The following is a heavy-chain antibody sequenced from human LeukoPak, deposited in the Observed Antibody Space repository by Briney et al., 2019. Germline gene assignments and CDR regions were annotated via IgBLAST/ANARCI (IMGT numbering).Heavy chain of an antibody. Sequence: GGSLRLSCAASGFTFSSYWMHWVRQAPGKGLVWVSRINSDGSSTSYADSVKGRFTISRDNAKNTLYLQTNSLRAEDTAVYYCATPLDYYDSSGYHQGGDWGQGTLVTVSS. J-gene: IGHJ4*02. CDR3: ATPLDYYDSSGYHQGGD. CDR1: GFTFSSYW. V-gene: IGHV3-74*01. D-gene: IGHD3-22*01. CDR2: INSDGSST.